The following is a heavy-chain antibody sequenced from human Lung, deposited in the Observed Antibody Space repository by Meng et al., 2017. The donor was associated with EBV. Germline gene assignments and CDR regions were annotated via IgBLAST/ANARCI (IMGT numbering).Heavy chain of an antibody. J-gene: IGHJ5*02. V-gene: IGHV1-18*01. CDR2: FVNNVDT. D-gene: IGHD1-26*01. CDR3: ARVSKGGSYGFDP. CDR1: GYTFASYG. Sequence: VYLVQCGGEVKKPGASVRVSCEASGYTFASYGISWLRQAPGQGLEWMGWFVNNVDTYSAQKFQGRVTMTTDTHTSTAFMELRSLRSDDTAVYYCARVSKGGSYGFDPWGQGTLVTVSS.